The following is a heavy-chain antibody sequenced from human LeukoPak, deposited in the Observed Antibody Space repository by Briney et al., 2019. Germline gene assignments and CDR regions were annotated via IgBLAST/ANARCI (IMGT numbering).Heavy chain of an antibody. V-gene: IGHV3-21*01. CDR3: SSERYDFWSVQNVRSFDY. D-gene: IGHD3-3*01. CDR2: ISSSISYI. CDR1: GFTFSSYS. J-gene: IGHJ4*02. Sequence: LGGSLRLSCAASGFTFSSYSMNWVRQAPGKGLEWVSSISSSISYIYYADSVKGQFTIPRENAKNSPYLILKRLTAEATAVVSFSSERYDFWSVQNVRSFDYWGQGTLVTVSS.